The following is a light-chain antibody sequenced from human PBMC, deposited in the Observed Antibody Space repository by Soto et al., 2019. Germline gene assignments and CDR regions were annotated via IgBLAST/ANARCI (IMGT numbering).Light chain of an antibody. CDR2: SNN. V-gene: IGLV1-44*01. J-gene: IGLJ2*01. CDR1: NSNIGTNT. CDR3: AAWDDSLNVVV. Sequence: QSVLTQPPSTSGTPGQRVTISCSGGNSNIGTNTVNWYQQLPGTAPKLLIYSNNQRPSGVPDRFSGSKSGTSASLAISGLQSEDEAEYWCAAWDDSLNVVVFGGGTKLTVL.